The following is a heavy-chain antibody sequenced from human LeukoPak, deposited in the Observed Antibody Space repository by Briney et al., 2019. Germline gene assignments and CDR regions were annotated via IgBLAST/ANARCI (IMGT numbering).Heavy chain of an antibody. V-gene: IGHV3-23*01. CDR2: ITDVGDRA. D-gene: IGHD7-27*01. CDR1: GFRFRTYA. J-gene: IGHJ4*02. CDR3: TKDQDFRLGSMDF. Sequence: GGSLRLSCGTFGFRFRTYAMTWVRQAPWKGLEWVSTITDVGDRALYIDSVRGRFTIFRDDSKNTLYLQMNSLRAEDTAVYYCTKDQDFRLGSMDFWGQGTLVTVSS.